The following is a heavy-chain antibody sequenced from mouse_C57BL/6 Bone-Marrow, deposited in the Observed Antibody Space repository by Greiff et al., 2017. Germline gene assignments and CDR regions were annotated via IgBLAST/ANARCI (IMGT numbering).Heavy chain of an antibody. D-gene: IGHD1-1*01. Sequence: VQLQQSGPELVKPGASVKISCTASGYTFTDYYINWVKQRPGQGLEWIGWIFPGSGSTYYNEKFKGKATLTVDKSTSTAYMLLSSLTSEDAAVYFCAREGYGSSYQFAYWGQGTLVTVSA. CDR2: IFPGSGST. CDR1: GYTFTDYY. J-gene: IGHJ3*01. CDR3: AREGYGSSYQFAY. V-gene: IGHV1-75*01.